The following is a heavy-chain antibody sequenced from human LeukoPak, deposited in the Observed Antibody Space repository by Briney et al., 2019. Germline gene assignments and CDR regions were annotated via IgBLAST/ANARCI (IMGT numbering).Heavy chain of an antibody. J-gene: IGHJ6*02. CDR3: ARRPRYYGSGNNYGMDV. D-gene: IGHD3-10*01. CDR2: IYDSGST. Sequence: PSQTLSLTCTVSGGSTSSSSYYWGWIRQPPGKGLEWIGSIYDSGSTYYNPSLKSRVTISVDTSKNQFSLKLNSVTAADTAVYYCARRPRYYGSGNNYGMDVWGQGTTVTVSS. CDR1: GGSTSSSSYY. V-gene: IGHV4-39*01.